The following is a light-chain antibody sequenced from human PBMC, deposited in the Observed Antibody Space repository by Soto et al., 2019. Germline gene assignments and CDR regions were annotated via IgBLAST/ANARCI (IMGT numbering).Light chain of an antibody. CDR1: QNIDIY. J-gene: IGKJ1*01. CDR3: QQYGRHWT. CDR2: KAS. V-gene: IGKV1-5*03. Sequence: DIQVTQSPSTLSVSVGDTVTITCRAGQNIDIYMAWYQQKPGKAPKLLIYKASSLESGVPSRFSGSGSGTEFTLTISSLQPDDFATYYCQQYGRHWTFGQGTKVEIK.